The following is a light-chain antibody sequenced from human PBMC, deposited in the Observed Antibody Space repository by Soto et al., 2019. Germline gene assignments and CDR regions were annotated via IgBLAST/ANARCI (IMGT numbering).Light chain of an antibody. CDR2: GAS. J-gene: IGKJ1*01. CDR3: QQYDTSPGT. V-gene: IGKV3-20*01. CDR1: QSVDSTY. Sequence: EIVLTQSPGTLSLSPGERVTLSCRASQSVDSTYLAWYQQKPGQGPRLLIYGASPRATGIPDRFSGGGSGTDFTLTISRLEPEDFAVYYCQQYDTSPGTFGQGTKVEIK.